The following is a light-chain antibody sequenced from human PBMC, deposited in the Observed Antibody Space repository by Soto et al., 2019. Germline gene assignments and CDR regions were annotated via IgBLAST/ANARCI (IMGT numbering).Light chain of an antibody. CDR2: GAS. J-gene: IGKJ5*01. Sequence: ENVLTQSPGTLSLSPGERATLSCRASESVSSIYVAWYQQKPGQAPTLLIYGASSRATGIPARFSGRGSGTDFTLTISSLDPEDFAVYYCQQRSNWPPTFGQGTRLEIK. CDR3: QQRSNWPPT. CDR1: ESVSSIY. V-gene: IGKV3D-20*02.